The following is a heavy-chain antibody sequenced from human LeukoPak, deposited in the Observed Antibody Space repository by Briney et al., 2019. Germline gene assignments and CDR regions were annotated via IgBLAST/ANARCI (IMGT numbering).Heavy chain of an antibody. J-gene: IGHJ4*02. D-gene: IGHD4-23*01. V-gene: IGHV1-8*01. CDR1: GYTFTSYD. CDR3: ARALRRWGYYFDY. Sequence: ASVKVSCTASGYTFTSYDINWVRQATGQGLEWMGWMNPNSGNTGYAQKFQGRVTMTRNTSISTAYMELSSLRSEDTAVYYCARALRRWGYYFDYWGQGTLVTVSS. CDR2: MNPNSGNT.